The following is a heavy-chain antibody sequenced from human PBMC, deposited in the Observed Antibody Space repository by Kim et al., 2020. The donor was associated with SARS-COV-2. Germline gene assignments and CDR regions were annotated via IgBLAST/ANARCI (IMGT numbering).Heavy chain of an antibody. D-gene: IGHD5-18*01. CDR1: GYTFSNYW. V-gene: IGHV5-51*01. CDR2: IYPDDSDT. CDR3: GGPGTGHSNDYVHH. J-gene: IGHJ1*01. Sequence: SLKISCKGSGYTFSNYWIAWVRQIPGTGLEWMCLIYPDDSDTRYSRSFQGQVTISADKSINTAFLQWNSLPASAPCMYSCGGPGTGHSNDYVHHWRQG.